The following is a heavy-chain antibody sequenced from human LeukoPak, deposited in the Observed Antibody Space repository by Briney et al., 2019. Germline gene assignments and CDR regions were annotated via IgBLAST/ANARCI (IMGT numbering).Heavy chain of an antibody. CDR1: GFTFSSSW. J-gene: IGHJ3*02. V-gene: IGHV3-7*02. D-gene: IGHD5-18*01. Sequence: GRSLRLSCAASGFTFSSSWMSWVRQAPGKGLEWVAHIKEDGSDKYYVDSVKGRFTISRDNAKNSLYLQMNSLRAEDTAVYYCARSTAHAFDIWGQGTMVTVSS. CDR2: IKEDGSDK. CDR3: ARSTAHAFDI.